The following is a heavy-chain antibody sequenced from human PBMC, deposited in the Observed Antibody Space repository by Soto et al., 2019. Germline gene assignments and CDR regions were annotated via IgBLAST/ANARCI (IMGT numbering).Heavy chain of an antibody. Sequence: GGSLRLSCAVSGFAFSDYAMTWVRQAPGKGLEWVSTISGTSRSTYYADSVKGRFTISRDNSKNTLYLQMNSLRAEDTAVYYCAKTYYYDLCGSHFFEYWGQGTQVTVSS. J-gene: IGHJ4*02. D-gene: IGHD3-22*01. CDR3: AKTYYYDLCGSHFFEY. CDR1: GFAFSDYA. CDR2: ISGTSRST. V-gene: IGHV3-23*01.